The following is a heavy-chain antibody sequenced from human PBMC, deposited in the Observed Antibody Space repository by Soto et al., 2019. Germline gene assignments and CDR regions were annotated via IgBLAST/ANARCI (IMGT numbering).Heavy chain of an antibody. CDR1: GYTFTSYY. D-gene: IGHD3-10*01. Sequence: GASVKVSCKASGYTFTSYYMHWVRQAPGQGLEWMGIIVPSLGITSTAQRFQGRLTMTTDTSTTTLYMDLSSLTSDDTAVYYCASDFGDTDYAEHFQNWGQGTLVTVSS. J-gene: IGHJ1*01. CDR2: IVPSLGIT. V-gene: IGHV1-46*01. CDR3: ASDFGDTDYAEHFQN.